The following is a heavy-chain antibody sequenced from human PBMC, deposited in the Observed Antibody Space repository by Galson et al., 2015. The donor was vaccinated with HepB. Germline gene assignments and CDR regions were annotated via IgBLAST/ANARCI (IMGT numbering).Heavy chain of an antibody. D-gene: IGHD6-25*01. CDR1: GYTFTSYA. Sequence: SVKVSCKGSGYTFTSYALQWVRQAPGQRLEWMGIINPSGGSTSYAQKFQGRVTVTRDTSTSTVYMELSNLRSEDTAVYYCARVAGPGWFDPWGQGTLVTVSS. J-gene: IGHJ5*02. CDR2: INPSGGST. V-gene: IGHV1-46*01. CDR3: ARVAGPGWFDP.